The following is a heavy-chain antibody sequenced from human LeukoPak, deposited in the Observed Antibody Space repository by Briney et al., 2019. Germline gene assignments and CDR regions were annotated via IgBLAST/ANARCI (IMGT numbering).Heavy chain of an antibody. CDR2: IIPSDGST. D-gene: IGHD5-12*01. V-gene: IGHV1-46*01. CDR3: AREHSGYDFTSSGKDALDM. J-gene: IGHJ3*02. Sequence: ASVKVSCKPFGYTFTTYYIHWVRQAPGLGLEWMGVIIPSDGSTAYAQKFQGTVTMTRDTSISTLYMELRRLRSDDTAMYYCAREHSGYDFTSSGKDALDMWGQGTLVTVSS. CDR1: GYTFTTYY.